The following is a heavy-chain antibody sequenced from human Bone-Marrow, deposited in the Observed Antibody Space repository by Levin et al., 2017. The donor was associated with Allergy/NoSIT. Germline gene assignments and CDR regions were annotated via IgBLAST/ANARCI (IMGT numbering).Heavy chain of an antibody. CDR1: GFSLSTDEVG. Sequence: ESGPTLVKPTDTLTLTCSFSGFSLSTDEVGVGWIRRPPGKALEWLALVYWNDEKRYTPSLKTRLTITRVTSKNQVVLIMTNMSPADTGTYYCARELRWRQIDFWGQGAPVTVSS. V-gene: IGHV2-5*04. J-gene: IGHJ4*02. CDR2: VYWNDEK. D-gene: IGHD5-24*01. CDR3: ARELRWRQIDF.